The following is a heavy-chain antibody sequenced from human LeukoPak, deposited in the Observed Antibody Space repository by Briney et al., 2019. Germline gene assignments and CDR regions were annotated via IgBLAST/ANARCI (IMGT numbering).Heavy chain of an antibody. Sequence: GGSLRLSCAASGFTLSTYWMSWVRQVPGKGLEWVANIKKDGSETYYVDSVKGRFTISRDNAKNSLYLQMNSLRAEDTAIYHCAKGRYSGTTYYFDHWGQGTLVTVSS. CDR3: AKGRYSGTTYYFDH. J-gene: IGHJ4*02. V-gene: IGHV3-7*03. CDR1: GFTLSTYW. D-gene: IGHD5-12*01. CDR2: IKKDGSET.